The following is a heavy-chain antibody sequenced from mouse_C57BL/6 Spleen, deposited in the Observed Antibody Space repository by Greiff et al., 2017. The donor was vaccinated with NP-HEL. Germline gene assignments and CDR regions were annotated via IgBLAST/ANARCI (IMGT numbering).Heavy chain of an antibody. CDR3: ARLLYYDYDEFAY. CDR1: GFTFSDYY. Sequence: DVKLQESGGGLVQPGGSLKLSCAASGFTFSDYYMYWVRQTPEKRLEWVAYISNGGGSTYYPDTVKGRFTISRDNAKNTLYLQMSRLKSEDTAMYYCARLLYYDYDEFAYWGQGTLVTVSA. J-gene: IGHJ3*01. CDR2: ISNGGGST. V-gene: IGHV5-12*01. D-gene: IGHD2-4*01.